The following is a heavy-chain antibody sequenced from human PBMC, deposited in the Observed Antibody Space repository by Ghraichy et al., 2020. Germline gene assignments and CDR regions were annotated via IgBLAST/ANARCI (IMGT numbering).Heavy chain of an antibody. J-gene: IGHJ6*02. Sequence: SETLSLTCTVSGGSISSYYWSWIRQPPGKGLEWIGYIYYSGSTNYNPSLKSRVTISVDTSKNQFSLKLSSVTAADTAVYYCASSHITMVRASYYGMDVWGQGTTVTVS. D-gene: IGHD3-10*01. V-gene: IGHV4-59*01. CDR3: ASSHITMVRASYYGMDV. CDR1: GGSISSYY. CDR2: IYYSGST.